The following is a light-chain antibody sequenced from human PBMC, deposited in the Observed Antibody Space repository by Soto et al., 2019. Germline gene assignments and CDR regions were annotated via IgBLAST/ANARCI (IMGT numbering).Light chain of an antibody. J-gene: IGLJ1*01. CDR1: SSNIGAGYD. Sequence: QSVLTQPPSVPGAPGQRVTISCTGSSSNIGAGYDVHWYQQLPGTAPKLLIYGNSNRPSGVPDRFSGSKSGTSASLAITGLQAEDEADYYCQSYDSGLSGYVFGTGTKVTVL. CDR2: GNS. CDR3: QSYDSGLSGYV. V-gene: IGLV1-40*01.